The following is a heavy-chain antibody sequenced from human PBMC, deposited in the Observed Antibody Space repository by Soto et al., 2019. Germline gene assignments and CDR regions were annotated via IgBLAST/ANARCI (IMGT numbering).Heavy chain of an antibody. CDR3: ARRPGYGNAFDI. Sequence: SETLSLTCTVSGGSISSYYWNWVRQPPGKGLEWIGYIYYSGSTNYNPSLKSRVTISVDTSKNQFSLRLSSVTAADTAMYYCARRPGYGNAFDIWGQGKMVTVSS. D-gene: IGHD5-18*01. V-gene: IGHV4-59*08. CDR2: IYYSGST. CDR1: GGSISSYY. J-gene: IGHJ3*02.